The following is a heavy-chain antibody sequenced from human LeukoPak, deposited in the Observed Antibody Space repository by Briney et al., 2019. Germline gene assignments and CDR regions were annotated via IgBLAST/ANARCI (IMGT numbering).Heavy chain of an antibody. CDR2: IYYSGST. CDR1: GGSISSYY. V-gene: IGHV4-59*08. CDR3: ARQKFTWFDP. J-gene: IGHJ5*02. Sequence: SETLSLTCTVSGGSISSYYWSWIRQPPGKGLEWIGYIYYSGSTNYNPSLKSRVTISVDTSKNQFSLKLSSVTAADTAVYYCARQKFTWFDPWGQGTLVTVSS.